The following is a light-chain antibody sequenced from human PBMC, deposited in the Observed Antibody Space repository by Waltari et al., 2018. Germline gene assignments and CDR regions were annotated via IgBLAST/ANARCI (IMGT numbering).Light chain of an antibody. J-gene: IGLJ2*01. CDR1: SSDIGGYNF. CDR3: SSYAGSNNIL. CDR2: DVS. Sequence: QSALTQPPSASGSPGQSVTISCTGTSSDIGGYNFVSWYQPHPGRPPKLMIYDVSKRPSGVPDRFSGSKSGNTASLTVSGLQAEDEADYYCSSYAGSNNILFGGGTKLTVL. V-gene: IGLV2-8*01.